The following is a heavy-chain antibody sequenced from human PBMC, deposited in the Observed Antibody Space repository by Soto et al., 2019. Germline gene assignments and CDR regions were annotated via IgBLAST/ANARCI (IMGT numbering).Heavy chain of an antibody. CDR3: AKEIARRRPKWFDS. CDR1: CFTFDSYG. J-gene: IGHJ5*01. CDR2: VSGSTFST. V-gene: IGHV3-23*01. Sequence: PGGSLRLSCTASCFTFDSYGLSWVRHAPGKRLEWVSGVSGSTFSTFYAESVEGRFTISRDNGSSTIYLYMRNLRVEDTALYDCAKEIARRRPKWFDSWGQGTRVTV. D-gene: IGHD2-21*01.